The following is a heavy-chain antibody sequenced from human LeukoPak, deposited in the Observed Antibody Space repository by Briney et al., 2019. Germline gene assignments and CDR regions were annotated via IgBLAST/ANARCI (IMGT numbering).Heavy chain of an antibody. CDR3: TRVGYIDEGIDY. CDR1: GFTFNNYL. J-gene: IGHJ4*02. D-gene: IGHD5-24*01. V-gene: IGHV3-7*04. Sequence: GGSLRLSCAASGFTFNNYLMSWVRQAPGKGLEWLANINQHGSETVYVDSVKGRFTISRDNAKNSLYLQMNSLRAEDTAIYYCTRVGYIDEGIDYWGQGTLVTVSS. CDR2: INQHGSET.